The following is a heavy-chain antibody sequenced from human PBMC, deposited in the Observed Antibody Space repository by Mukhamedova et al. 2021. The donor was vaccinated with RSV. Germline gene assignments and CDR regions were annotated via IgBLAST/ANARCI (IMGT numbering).Heavy chain of an antibody. J-gene: IGHJ4*02. CDR3: ARCERWGLEPSASHFQFDY. V-gene: IGHV5-51*01. CDR2: IYPGDSDT. D-gene: IGHD2/OR15-2a*01. Sequence: GVEWMGIIYPGDSDTRYSPSFQGQVTISADKSISTAYLQWSSLKASDTAMYYCARCERWGLEPSASHFQFDYWGQGTLVTVSS.